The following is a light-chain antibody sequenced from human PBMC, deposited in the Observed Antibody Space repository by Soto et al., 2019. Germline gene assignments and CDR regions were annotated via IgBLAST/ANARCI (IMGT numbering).Light chain of an antibody. V-gene: IGKV3-20*01. CDR3: QQYGSSLRGT. CDR1: QSVSSSY. CDR2: GAS. J-gene: IGKJ1*01. Sequence: EIVLTQSPGTLSLSPGERVTLSCRVSQSVSSSYLAWYQQKPGQAPRLLIYGASSRATGIPDRFSGSGSGTDFTLTIGRLEPEDFAVYYCQQYGSSLRGTFGQGTKVDIK.